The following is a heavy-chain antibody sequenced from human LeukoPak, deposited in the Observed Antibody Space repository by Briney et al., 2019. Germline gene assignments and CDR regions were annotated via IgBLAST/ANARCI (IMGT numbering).Heavy chain of an antibody. Sequence: PSQTLSLTCTVSGGSISSGDYYWRWIRQPPGKGLEWIGHIYYSGSTYYNPSLKSRVTISVDTSKNQFSLKLSSVTAADTAVYYCARGLVGVVPAAAPFDYWGQGTLVTVSS. CDR3: ARGLVGVVPAAAPFDY. J-gene: IGHJ4*02. D-gene: IGHD2-2*01. CDR1: GGSISSGDYY. CDR2: IYYSGST. V-gene: IGHV4-30-4*01.